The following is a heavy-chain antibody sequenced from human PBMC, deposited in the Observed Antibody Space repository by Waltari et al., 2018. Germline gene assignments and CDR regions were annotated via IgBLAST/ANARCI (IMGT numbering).Heavy chain of an antibody. Sequence: EVQLVESGGGLVQPGASLRLSCAASGFTVRNYYTHGVRQGPGKGLVWISRINNGGGSSTTYADSVKGRFTISKDNAKNTVYLQMNSLRAEDTAVYHCARGGQLALDYWGQGTLVTVSS. CDR3: ARGGQLALDY. V-gene: IGHV3-74*01. D-gene: IGHD6-6*01. CDR2: INNGGGSST. CDR1: GFTVRNYY. J-gene: IGHJ4*02.